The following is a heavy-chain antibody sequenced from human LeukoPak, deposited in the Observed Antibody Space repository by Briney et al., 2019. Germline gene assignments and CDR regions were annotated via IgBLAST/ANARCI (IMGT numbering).Heavy chain of an antibody. V-gene: IGHV4-39*07. CDR3: ARDLPYYDFWSGPNMGFDY. CDR2: INHSGST. J-gene: IGHJ4*02. Sequence: SETLSLTCTVSGGSISSGGYYWSWIRQPPGKGLEWIGEINHSGSTNYNPSLKSRVTISVDTSKNQFSLKLSSVTAADTAVYYCARDLPYYDFWSGPNMGFDYWGQGTLVTVSS. D-gene: IGHD3-3*01. CDR1: GGSISSGGYY.